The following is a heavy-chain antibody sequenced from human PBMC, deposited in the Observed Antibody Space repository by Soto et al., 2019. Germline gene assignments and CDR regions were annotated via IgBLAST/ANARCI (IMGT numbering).Heavy chain of an antibody. J-gene: IGHJ3*02. V-gene: IGHV4-39*01. Sequence: SQTLSLTCTVSGGSISSSSYYWGWNRQPPGKGLEWIGSIYYSGSTYYNPSLKSRVTISVDTSKNQFSLKLSSVTAADTAVYYGARPTMVRGVIFRGGDDAFDIWGQGTMVTVSS. CDR3: ARPTMVRGVIFRGGDDAFDI. CDR2: IYYSGST. D-gene: IGHD3-10*01. CDR1: GGSISSSSYY.